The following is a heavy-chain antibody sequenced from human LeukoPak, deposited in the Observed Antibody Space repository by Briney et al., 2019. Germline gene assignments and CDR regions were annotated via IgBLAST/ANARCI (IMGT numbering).Heavy chain of an antibody. CDR2: INHSGST. Sequence: SETLSLTCAVYGGSSSGYYWSWIRQPPGKGLEWIGEINHSGSTNYNPSLKSRVTISVDTSKNQFSLKLSSVTAADTAVYYCANKSGSGWYSPYWRFDYWGQGTLVTVSS. CDR1: GGSSSGYY. J-gene: IGHJ4*02. CDR3: ANKSGSGWYSPYWRFDY. D-gene: IGHD6-19*01. V-gene: IGHV4-34*01.